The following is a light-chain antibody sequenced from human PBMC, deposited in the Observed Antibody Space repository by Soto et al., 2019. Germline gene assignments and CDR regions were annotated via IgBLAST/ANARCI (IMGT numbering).Light chain of an antibody. CDR2: GAS. Sequence: EIVLTQSPGTLSMSPGERVTLSCRASQSISSSFLAWYQQRPGQAPRLLIFGASYRATGIPDRFSGSGSGTDFTLTISRLEPEDFAVYYRQHYGNSPPEYTFGPGTNVDSK. J-gene: IGKJ3*01. CDR1: QSISSSF. CDR3: QHYGNSPPEYT. V-gene: IGKV3-20*01.